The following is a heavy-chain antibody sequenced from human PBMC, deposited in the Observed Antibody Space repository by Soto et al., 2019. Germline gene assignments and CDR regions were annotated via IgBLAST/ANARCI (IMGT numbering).Heavy chain of an antibody. J-gene: IGHJ5*02. CDR3: ASLPVS. Sequence: QVQLVQSGAEVTKPGSSVKVSCKASGGTFSSYTISWVRQAPGQGLEWMGRIIPIRGIAYDAQKFQGRVPITADNSTSTAYMELCSLRSEGAAVYYCASLPVSWGQGTLVTVSS. V-gene: IGHV1-69*02. CDR1: GGTFSSYT. CDR2: IIPIRGIA.